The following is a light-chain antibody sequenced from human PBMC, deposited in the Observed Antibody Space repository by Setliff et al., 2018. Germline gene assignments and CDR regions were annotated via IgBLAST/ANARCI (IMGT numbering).Light chain of an antibody. J-gene: IGLJ2*01. CDR1: SSDVGGYNY. V-gene: IGLV2-14*01. Sequence: HSVLAQPAAVSGSPGQSIAISCAGTSSDVGGYNYVSWYQQHPGKAPKLMIYEVTKRPSGVSDRFSGSKSGNTASLTISGLQAEDEADYYCLSYTSKTTHALFAGGTK. CDR3: LSYTSKTTHAL. CDR2: EVT.